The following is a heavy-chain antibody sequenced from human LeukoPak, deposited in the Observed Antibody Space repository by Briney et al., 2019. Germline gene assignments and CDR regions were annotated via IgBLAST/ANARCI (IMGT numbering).Heavy chain of an antibody. D-gene: IGHD1-20*01. Sequence: GGSLRLSCTASGFTFSFYMMNWVRQAPGKGLEGVSSISTSSSHSYYADSLKGRFTVSRGNAKNSLYLQMNNLRAEDTAVYYCARDDNWNDKPFDLWGPGTLVTVSS. CDR2: ISTSSSHS. CDR3: ARDDNWNDKPFDL. V-gene: IGHV3-21*01. J-gene: IGHJ4*02. CDR1: GFTFSFYM.